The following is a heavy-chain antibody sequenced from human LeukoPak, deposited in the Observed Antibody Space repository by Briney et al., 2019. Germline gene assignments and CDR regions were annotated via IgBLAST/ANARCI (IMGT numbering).Heavy chain of an antibody. CDR3: AKGPLRGTAAAIDY. V-gene: IGHV3-30*18. CDR1: GFTFNNYG. Sequence: GGSLRLSCAASGFTFNNYGMHWVRQAPGKGLEWVAVISYDGRNKHYPDSVKGRFTISRDISTDTLWLQMDSLRTEDTAVYYCAKGPLRGTAAAIDYWGQGTLVTVSP. J-gene: IGHJ4*02. D-gene: IGHD2-2*01. CDR2: ISYDGRNK.